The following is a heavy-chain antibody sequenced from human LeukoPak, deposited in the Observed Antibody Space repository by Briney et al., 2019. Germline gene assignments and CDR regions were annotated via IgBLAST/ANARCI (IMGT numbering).Heavy chain of an antibody. D-gene: IGHD4-17*01. CDR3: ARHREYGDPPFDS. CDR2: IFYSGRT. J-gene: IGHJ4*02. V-gene: IGHV4-39*01. CDR1: GDSINNSPYY. Sequence: PSETLSLTCTVSGDSINNSPYYWAWIRQPPGKGLEWIGTIFYSGRTFYNPSLKSRVTVSVDTSSNQFSLILTSVTAADTAVYYCARHREYGDPPFDSWGQGTLVTVSS.